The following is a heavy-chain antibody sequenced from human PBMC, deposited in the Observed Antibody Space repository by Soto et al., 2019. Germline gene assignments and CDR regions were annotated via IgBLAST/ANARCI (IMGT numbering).Heavy chain of an antibody. Sequence: GGSLRLSCAASGFTFSSYAMSWVRQAPGKGLEWVSAISGSGGSTHYADSVKGRFTISRDNSKNTLYLQMNSLRAEDTAVYYCAKRTKGYDILAPFDYWGQGTLVTVSS. CDR1: GFTFSSYA. D-gene: IGHD3-9*01. CDR3: AKRTKGYDILAPFDY. V-gene: IGHV3-23*01. J-gene: IGHJ4*02. CDR2: ISGSGGST.